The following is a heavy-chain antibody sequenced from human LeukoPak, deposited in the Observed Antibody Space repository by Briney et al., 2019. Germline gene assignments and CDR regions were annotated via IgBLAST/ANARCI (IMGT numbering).Heavy chain of an antibody. CDR2: IYHSGST. D-gene: IGHD3-9*01. J-gene: IGHJ3*02. V-gene: IGHV4-38-2*01. CDR1: GYSISSGYY. CDR3: ARRRPTYYDILTGYYRDDAFDI. Sequence: PSETLSLTXAVSGYSISSGYYWGWIRQPPGKGLEWIGSIYHSGSTDYNPSLKSRVTISVDTSKNQFSLKLSSVTAADTAVYYCARRRPTYYDILTGYYRDDAFDIWGQGTMVTVSS.